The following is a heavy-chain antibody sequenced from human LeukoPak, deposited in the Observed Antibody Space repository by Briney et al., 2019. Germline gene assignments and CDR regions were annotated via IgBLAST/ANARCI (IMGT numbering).Heavy chain of an antibody. CDR2: ISSSSSYI. Sequence: GGSLRLSCAASGFTFSSYSMNWVRQAPGRGLEWVSSISSSSSYIYYADSVKGRFTISRDNAKNSLYLQMNSLRAEDTAVYYCASIDTSGWYIDIWGQGTMVTVSS. J-gene: IGHJ3*02. D-gene: IGHD6-19*01. CDR3: ASIDTSGWYIDI. CDR1: GFTFSSYS. V-gene: IGHV3-21*01.